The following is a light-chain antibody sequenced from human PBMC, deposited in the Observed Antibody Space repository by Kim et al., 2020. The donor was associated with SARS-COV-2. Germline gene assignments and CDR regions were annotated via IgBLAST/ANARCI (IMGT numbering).Light chain of an antibody. CDR3: QQYNNYLRT. J-gene: IGKJ1*01. Sequence: DIQMTQSPSTLSASVGDRVTITCRASQTINNWLAWYQQKPGKATKLLIYKASSLESGVPSRFSGSGSGTEFTLTITSLQPDDFATYYCQQYNNYLRTFGQGTKVDIK. CDR1: QTINNW. V-gene: IGKV1-5*03. CDR2: KAS.